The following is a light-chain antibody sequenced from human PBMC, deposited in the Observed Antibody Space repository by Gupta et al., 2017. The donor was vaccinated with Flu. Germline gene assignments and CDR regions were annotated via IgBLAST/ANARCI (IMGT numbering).Light chain of an antibody. J-gene: IGLJ3*02. CDR1: NIGSKS. CDR3: QVWDSTNDHGV. CDR2: DDS. V-gene: IGLV3-21*02. Sequence: SYVLTQPPSVSVAPGQTARITCGGNNIGSKSVHLYQQKTGQAPVMVVYDDSDRLSGIPGRFSASNSGNTATLTISRVEAGDEADYYCQVWDSTNDHGVFGGGTKLTVL.